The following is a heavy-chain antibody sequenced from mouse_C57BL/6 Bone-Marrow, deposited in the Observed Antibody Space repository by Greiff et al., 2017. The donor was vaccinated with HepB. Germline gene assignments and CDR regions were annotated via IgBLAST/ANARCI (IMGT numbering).Heavy chain of an antibody. V-gene: IGHV1-4*01. CDR2: INPSSGYT. CDR1: GYTFTSYT. CDR3: ARFFYDYDLYYFDY. Sequence: VQLQESGAELARPGASVKMSCKASGYTFTSYTMHWVQQRPGQGLEWIGYINPSSGYTKYNQKFKDKATLTADKSSSTAYMQLSSLTSEDSAVYYCARFFYDYDLYYFDYWGKGTTLTVSS. D-gene: IGHD2-4*01. J-gene: IGHJ2*01.